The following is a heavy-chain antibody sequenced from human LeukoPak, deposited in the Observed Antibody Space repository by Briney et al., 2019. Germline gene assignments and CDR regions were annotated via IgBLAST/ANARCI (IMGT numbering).Heavy chain of an antibody. J-gene: IGHJ2*01. CDR3: ARDPKSRSFKSTRYFDL. V-gene: IGHV4-4*07. D-gene: IGHD1-26*01. CDR2: ICTSGST. Sequence: PSETLSLTCTVSGGSISSYYWSWIRQPAGKGLEWIGRICTSGSTNYNPSLKSRVTMSVDTSKNQFSLKLSSVTAADTAVYYCARDPKSRSFKSTRYFDLWGRGTLVTVSS. CDR1: GGSISSYY.